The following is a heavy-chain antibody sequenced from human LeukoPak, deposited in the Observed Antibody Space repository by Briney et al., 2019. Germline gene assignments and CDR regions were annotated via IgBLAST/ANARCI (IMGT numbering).Heavy chain of an antibody. V-gene: IGHV3-33*08. CDR1: GFTFSSYG. CDR3: ARDLMQGGQHPSSSRGRPFDY. J-gene: IGHJ4*02. CDR2: IWYDGSNK. Sequence: PGGSLRLSCAASGFTFSSYGMHWVRQAPGKGLEWVAVIWYDGSNKYYADSVKGRFTISRDNSKNTLYLQMNSLRAEDTAVYYCARDLMQGGQHPSSSRGRPFDYWGQGTLVTVSS. D-gene: IGHD6-6*01.